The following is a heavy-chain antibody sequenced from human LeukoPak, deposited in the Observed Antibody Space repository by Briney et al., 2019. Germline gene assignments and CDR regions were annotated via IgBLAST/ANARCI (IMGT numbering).Heavy chain of an antibody. CDR2: INPNSGGT. J-gene: IGHJ6*02. V-gene: IGHV1-2*02. Sequence: ASVKLSCTSSGYTVTGYYMRWVRHAPRQGQGWMGWINPNSGGTNYAQKFQGRVTVTRDTSTSTVYMDLSSLKSEDTAVYYCARGKSSVWPVGLCMDVWGQGTTVTVS. CDR3: ARGKSSVWPVGLCMDV. D-gene: IGHD6-19*01. CDR1: GYTVTGYY.